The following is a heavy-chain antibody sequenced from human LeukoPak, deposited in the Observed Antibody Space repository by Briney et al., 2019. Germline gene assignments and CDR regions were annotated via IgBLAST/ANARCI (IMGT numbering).Heavy chain of an antibody. D-gene: IGHD3-10*01. Sequence: GASVKVSCKASGYTFTSYYMHWVRQAPGQGLEWMGIINPSGGSTSYAQKLQGRVTVTRDTSISTDYMEISGLTSDDTALYYCAREPSGSGGYDYWGQGTLVTVSS. CDR2: INPSGGST. V-gene: IGHV1-46*01. J-gene: IGHJ4*02. CDR3: AREPSGSGGYDY. CDR1: GYTFTSYY.